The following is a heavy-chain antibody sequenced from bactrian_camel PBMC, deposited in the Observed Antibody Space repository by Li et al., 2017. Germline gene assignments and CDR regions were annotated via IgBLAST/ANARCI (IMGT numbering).Heavy chain of an antibody. J-gene: IGHJ4*01. V-gene: IGHV3-3*01. CDR2: ISWNGGDT. Sequence: HVQLVESGGGSVQAGGSLRLSCEASIYTASMSWFRQAPGKEREAVPCISWNGGDTAYADSVRGRFTVSRDNAKITLYLQMRSLKSEDTAVYYCATAKRLRYLHGTPCTNPAGVTYWGQGTQVTVS. CDR1: IYTAS. CDR3: ATAKRLRYLHGTPCTNPAGVTY. D-gene: IGHD2*01.